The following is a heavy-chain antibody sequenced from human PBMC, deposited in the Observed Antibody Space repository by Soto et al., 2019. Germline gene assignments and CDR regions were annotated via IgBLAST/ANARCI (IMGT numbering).Heavy chain of an antibody. CDR1: GFTFSIYG. Sequence: QVQLVESGGGVVQTGRSLRLSCAASGFTFSIYGMHWVRQAPGKGLEWVAVIWYDGSNKYYADSVKGRFTISRDNSKNTLYLQMNSLRAEDTAVYYCAKDPSSIYYYYGMDVWGQGTTVTVSS. D-gene: IGHD2-2*01. V-gene: IGHV3-33*06. CDR3: AKDPSSIYYYYGMDV. CDR2: IWYDGSNK. J-gene: IGHJ6*02.